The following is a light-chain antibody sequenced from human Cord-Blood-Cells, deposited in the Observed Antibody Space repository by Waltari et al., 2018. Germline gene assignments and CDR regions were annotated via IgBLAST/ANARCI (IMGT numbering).Light chain of an antibody. CDR1: QSISSY. CDR2: AAS. CDR3: QQSYSTWT. J-gene: IGKJ1*01. V-gene: IGKV1-39*01. Sequence: DIQMTQSPSSPSASVGDRVTITCRASQSISSYLNWYQQKPGKAPKLLIYAASSLQSGVPSRFSCSGSGTDFTLTISSLQPEEFATYYCQQSYSTWTFGQGTKVEIK.